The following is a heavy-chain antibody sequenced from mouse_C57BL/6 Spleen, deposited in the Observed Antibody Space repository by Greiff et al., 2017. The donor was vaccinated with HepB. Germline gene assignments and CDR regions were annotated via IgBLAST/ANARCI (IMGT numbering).Heavy chain of an antibody. Sequence: EVQLVESGPELVKPGASVKISCKASGYSLTDYNMNWVKKSNGKSLEWIGVINPNYGTTSYNQKFKGKATLTVDQSSSTAYMQLNSLTSEDSAVYYCARGGLRRDAWFAYWGQGTLVTVSA. J-gene: IGHJ3*01. V-gene: IGHV1-39*01. CDR1: GYSLTDYN. D-gene: IGHD2-4*01. CDR3: ARGGLRRDAWFAY. CDR2: INPNYGTT.